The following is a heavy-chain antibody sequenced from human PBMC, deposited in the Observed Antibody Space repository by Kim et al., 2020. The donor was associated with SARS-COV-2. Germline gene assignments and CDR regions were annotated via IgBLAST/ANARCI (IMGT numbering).Heavy chain of an antibody. Sequence: GGSLRLSCAASGITVSSNYLTWVRQAPGRGLEWVSVLYSGGSTYYADSVKGRFTIFRDNSKNSLFLQMNGLRAEDTALYYCASLRFNGGYFAFFDYWGQGTLVTVSS. J-gene: IGHJ4*02. CDR2: LYSGGST. D-gene: IGHD4-17*01. CDR1: GITVSSNY. CDR3: ASLRFNGGYFAFFDY. V-gene: IGHV3-53*01.